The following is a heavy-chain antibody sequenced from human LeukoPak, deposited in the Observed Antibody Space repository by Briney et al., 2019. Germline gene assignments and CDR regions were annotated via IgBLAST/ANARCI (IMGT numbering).Heavy chain of an antibody. J-gene: IGHJ4*02. CDR3: ATLYRLGYFDY. CDR2: IYYSGST. CDR1: GGSISSSSYY. Sequence: PSETLSLTCTVSGGSISSSSYYWGWIRQPPGKGLEWIGSIYYSGSTYYNPSLKSRVTTSVDTSKNQFSLKLSSVTAADTAVYYCATLYRLGYFDYWGQGTLVTVSS. V-gene: IGHV4-39*01. D-gene: IGHD3-16*01.